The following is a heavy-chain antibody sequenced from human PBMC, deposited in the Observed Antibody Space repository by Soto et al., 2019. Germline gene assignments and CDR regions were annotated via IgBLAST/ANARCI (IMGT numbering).Heavy chain of an antibody. D-gene: IGHD6-19*01. CDR2: INAGNGNT. V-gene: IGHV1-3*01. J-gene: IGHJ4*02. CDR1: GYTFTTYA. Sequence: ASVKVSCKASGYTFTTYAMHWVRQAPGQRLEWMGWINAGNGNTKYSQKFQGRVTITRDTSASTAYMELSSLRSEDTAVYYCARDIAVVWFDYWGQGTLVTVSS. CDR3: ARDIAVVWFDY.